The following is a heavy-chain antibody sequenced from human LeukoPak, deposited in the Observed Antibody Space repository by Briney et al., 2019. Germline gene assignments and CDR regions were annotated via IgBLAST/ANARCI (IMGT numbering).Heavy chain of an antibody. Sequence: GASVKVSCKASGYTFTGYYMHWVRQAPGQGLEWMGWINPNSGGTNYAQKFQGRVTMTRDTSISTAHMELSRLRSDDTAVYYCARDLGRTISFDPWGQGTLVTVSS. J-gene: IGHJ5*02. V-gene: IGHV1-2*02. CDR3: ARDLGRTISFDP. CDR1: GYTFTGYY. CDR2: INPNSGGT. D-gene: IGHD3-3*01.